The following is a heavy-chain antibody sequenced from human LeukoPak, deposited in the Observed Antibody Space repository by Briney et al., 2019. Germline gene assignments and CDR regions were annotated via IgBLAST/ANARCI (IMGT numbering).Heavy chain of an antibody. J-gene: IGHJ4*02. Sequence: GGSLRLSCAASGFTFSSYEMNWVRQAPGKGLEWVSYISSSGSTIYYADSVKGRFTISRDNAKNSLYLQMNSLRAEDTAVYYCARHRSDSSGYYFFDYWGQGTLVTVS. CDR3: ARHRSDSSGYYFFDY. D-gene: IGHD3-22*01. V-gene: IGHV3-48*03. CDR1: GFTFSSYE. CDR2: ISSSGSTI.